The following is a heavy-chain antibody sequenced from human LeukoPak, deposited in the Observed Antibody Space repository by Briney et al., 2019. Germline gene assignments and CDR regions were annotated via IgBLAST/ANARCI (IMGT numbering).Heavy chain of an antibody. CDR1: GFTFSSYA. J-gene: IGHJ4*02. CDR2: ISGSGGST. CDR3: AKLVLLQLHGLDYFDY. V-gene: IGHV3-23*01. Sequence: HSGGSLRLSCAASGFTFSSYAMSWVRQAPGKGLEWVSAISGSGGSTYYADSVKGRFTISRDNSKNTLYLQMNSLRAEDTAVYYCAKLVLLQLHGLDYFDYWGQGTLVTVSS. D-gene: IGHD2-2*01.